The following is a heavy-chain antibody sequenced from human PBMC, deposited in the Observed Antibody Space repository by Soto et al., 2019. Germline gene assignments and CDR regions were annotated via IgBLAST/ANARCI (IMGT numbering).Heavy chain of an antibody. V-gene: IGHV3-30*18. Sequence: QVQLVESGGGVVQPGRSLRLSCAASGFTFSSYGMHWVRQAPGKGLEWVAVISYDGSNKYYADSVKGRFTISRDNSKNTLYLQMNSLSAGDTAVYYGAKDIVGDTEAVDYWGQGSLVTVSS. CDR1: GFTFSSYG. CDR3: AKDIVGDTEAVDY. D-gene: IGHD1-26*01. J-gene: IGHJ4*02. CDR2: ISYDGSNK.